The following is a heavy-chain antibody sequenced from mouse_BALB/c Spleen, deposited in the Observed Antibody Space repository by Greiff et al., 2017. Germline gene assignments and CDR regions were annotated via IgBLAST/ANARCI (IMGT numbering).Heavy chain of an antibody. V-gene: IGHV1S137*01. D-gene: IGHD2-14*01. CDR3: ARGEVRHGFAY. Sequence: QVQLQQSGAELVRPGVSVKISCKGSGYTFTDYAMHWVKQSHAKSLEWIGVISTYYGDASYNQKFKGKATMTVDKSSSTAYMELARLTSEDSAIYYCARGEVRHGFAYWGQGTLVTVSA. CDR2: ISTYYGDA. CDR1: GYTFTDYA. J-gene: IGHJ3*01.